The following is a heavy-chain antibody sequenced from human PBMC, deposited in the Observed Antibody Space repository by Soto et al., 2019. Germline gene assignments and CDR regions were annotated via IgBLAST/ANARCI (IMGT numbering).Heavy chain of an antibody. V-gene: IGHV1-69*06. CDR1: GGTFSSYA. Sequence: QVQLVQSGAEVKKPGSSVKVSCKASGGTFSSYAISWVRQAPGQGLELMGGIIPIFGTANYAQKFQGRVTITADKSTSTAYMDLSILRSEDTTVYYSASLVGSSGWRGYLDYWVQGTLVTVSS. CDR2: IIPIFGTA. D-gene: IGHD6-19*01. CDR3: ASLVGSSGWRGYLDY. J-gene: IGHJ4*02.